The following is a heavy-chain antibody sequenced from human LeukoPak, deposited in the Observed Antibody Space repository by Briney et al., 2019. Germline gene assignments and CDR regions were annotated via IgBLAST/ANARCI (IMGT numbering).Heavy chain of an antibody. D-gene: IGHD2-2*03. CDR2: IGASGGGT. CDR3: AKDGYCSSTNCYPAPY. CDR1: GFTFSSYG. Sequence: GGSLRLSCAASGFTFSSYGMHWVRQAPGKGLEWVSAIGASGGGTYYADSVKGRFTISRDNFKNTLYLQLNSLRAEDTAVYYCAKDGYCSSTNCYPAPYWGQGTLVTVSS. V-gene: IGHV3-23*01. J-gene: IGHJ4*02.